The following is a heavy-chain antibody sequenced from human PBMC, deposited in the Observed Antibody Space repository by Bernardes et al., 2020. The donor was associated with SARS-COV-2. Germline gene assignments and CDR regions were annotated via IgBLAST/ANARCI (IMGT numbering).Heavy chain of an antibody. V-gene: IGHV3-21*01. CDR3: ATDETLLRFAH. CDR1: GFTFSIYS. CDR2: ISSSSNFI. D-gene: IGHD3-3*01. Sequence: GGSLRLSCAASGFTFSIYSMNWVRQAPGKGLEWISSISSSSNFIYYADSVRGRFTISRDNAKNSLYLQVNSLRADDTALYYCATDETLLRFAHWGQGTLVTVSA. J-gene: IGHJ4*02.